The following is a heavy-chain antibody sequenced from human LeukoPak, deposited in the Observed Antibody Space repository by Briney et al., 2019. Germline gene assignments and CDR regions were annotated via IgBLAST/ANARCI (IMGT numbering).Heavy chain of an antibody. V-gene: IGHV3-21*01. D-gene: IGHD3-22*01. CDR3: ARVARDYYDSSGYYYFDY. J-gene: IGHJ4*02. CDR2: ISSSSSYI. CDR1: GFTFSSYS. Sequence: GGSLRLSCAASGFTFSSYSMNWVRQAPGKGLEWVSSISSSSSYIYYADSVKGRFTISRDNAKNSLYLQMNSLRAEDTAVYYCARVARDYYDSSGYYYFDYWGQGTLATVSS.